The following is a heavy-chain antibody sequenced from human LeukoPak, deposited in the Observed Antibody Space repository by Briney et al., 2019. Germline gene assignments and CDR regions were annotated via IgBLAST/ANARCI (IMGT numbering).Heavy chain of an antibody. CDR2: IYYSGST. D-gene: IGHD6-13*01. CDR1: GGSISSYY. J-gene: IGHJ4*02. CDR3: ARDRAAAGPSGFDY. V-gene: IGHV4-59*01. Sequence: SETLSLTCTVSGGSISSYYWSWIRQPPGKGLEWIEYIYYSGSTNYNPSLKSRVTISVDTSKNQFSLKLSSVTAADTAVYYCARDRAAAGPSGFDYWGQGTLVTVSS.